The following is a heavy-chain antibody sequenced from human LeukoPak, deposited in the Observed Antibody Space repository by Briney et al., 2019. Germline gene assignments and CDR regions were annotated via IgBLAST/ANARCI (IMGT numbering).Heavy chain of an antibody. Sequence: GGSLRLSCAASGFTFTGSAVHWVRQASGKGLEWVGRIRSKAYTYATAYAASVKGRFTISRDDSKNTASLQMNSLKTEDTAVYYCTTFPGANYYGSGSYYKWGQGTLVTVSS. D-gene: IGHD3-10*01. V-gene: IGHV3-73*01. CDR3: TTFPGANYYGSGSYYK. CDR2: IRSKAYTYAT. J-gene: IGHJ4*02. CDR1: GFTFTGSA.